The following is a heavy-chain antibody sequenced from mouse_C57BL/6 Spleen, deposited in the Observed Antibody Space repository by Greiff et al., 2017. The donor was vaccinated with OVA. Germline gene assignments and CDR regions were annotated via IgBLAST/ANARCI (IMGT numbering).Heavy chain of an antibody. CDR1: GFTFSSYA. J-gene: IGHJ1*03. V-gene: IGHV5-4*01. Sequence: EVHLVESGGGLVKPGGSLKLSCAASGFTFSSYAMSWVRQTTEKRLEWVATISDGGSYTYYPDNVKGRFTISRDNAKNNLYLQMSHLKSEDTAMYYWARDDDYDRRWYFDVWGTGTTVTVSS. CDR2: ISDGGSYT. D-gene: IGHD2-4*01. CDR3: ARDDDYDRRWYFDV.